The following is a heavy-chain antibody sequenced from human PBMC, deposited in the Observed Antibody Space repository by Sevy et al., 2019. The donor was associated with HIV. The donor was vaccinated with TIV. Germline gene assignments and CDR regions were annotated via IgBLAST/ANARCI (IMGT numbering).Heavy chain of an antibody. CDR1: GYSISSGYY. Sequence: SETLSLTCAVSGYSISSGYYWGWIRQPPGKGLEWIGSIYHSGSTYYNPSLKSRVTISVDTSKNQFSLKLSSVTAADTAVYYCARIVVVPAAIPKRWFDPWGQGTLVTVSS. V-gene: IGHV4-38-2*01. J-gene: IGHJ5*02. CDR2: IYHSGST. D-gene: IGHD2-2*01. CDR3: ARIVVVPAAIPKRWFDP.